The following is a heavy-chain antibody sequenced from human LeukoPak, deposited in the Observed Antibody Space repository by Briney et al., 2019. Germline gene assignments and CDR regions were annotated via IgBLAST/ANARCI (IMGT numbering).Heavy chain of an antibody. CDR2: IKSKTDGGTT. J-gene: IGHJ4*02. V-gene: IGHV3-15*01. CDR1: GLPFSSYA. Sequence: NPGGSLRLSCAASGLPFSSYAMHWVRQAPGKGLEWVGRIKSKTDGGTTDYAAPVKGRFTISRDDSKNTLYLQMNSLKTEDTAVYYCTTDGTVASSHWGQGTLVTVSS. D-gene: IGHD4-23*01. CDR3: TTDGTVASSH.